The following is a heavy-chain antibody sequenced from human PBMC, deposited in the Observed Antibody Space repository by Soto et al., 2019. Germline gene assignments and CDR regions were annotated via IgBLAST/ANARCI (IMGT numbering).Heavy chain of an antibody. CDR2: INPSGGST. CDR1: GYTFTSYY. V-gene: IGHV1-46*01. J-gene: IGHJ6*02. D-gene: IGHD5-18*01. CDR3: ARGGDTAMVFNYYGMDV. Sequence: ASVKVSCKASGYTFTSYYMHWVRQAPGQGLEWMGIINPSGGSTSYAQKFQGRVTMTGDTSTSTVYMELSSLRSEDTAVYYCARGGDTAMVFNYYGMDVWGQGTTVTVSS.